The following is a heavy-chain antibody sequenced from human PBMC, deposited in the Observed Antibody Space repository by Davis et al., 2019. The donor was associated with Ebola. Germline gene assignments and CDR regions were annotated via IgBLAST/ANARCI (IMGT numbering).Heavy chain of an antibody. CDR2: IGTAGDT. J-gene: IGHJ4*02. CDR1: GFTFSSYD. CDR3: ARVRFGDTAVDY. Sequence: LGGSLRLSCAASGFTFSSYDMHWVRQGTGKGLEWVSAIGTAGDTYYPGSVKGRFTISRENAKNSLYLQMNSLRAEDTAVYYCARVRFGDTAVDYWGQGTLVTVSS. V-gene: IGHV3-13*01. D-gene: IGHD5-18*01.